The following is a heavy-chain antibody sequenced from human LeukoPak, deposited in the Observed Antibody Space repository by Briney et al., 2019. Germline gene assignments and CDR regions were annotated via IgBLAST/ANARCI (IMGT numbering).Heavy chain of an antibody. CDR1: GGSFSGYY. CDR2: INHSGST. CDR3: ARSEGPRLWHAFDI. V-gene: IGHV4-34*01. D-gene: IGHD2-21*01. Sequence: SETLSLTCAVYGGSFSGYYWSWIRQPPGKGLEWIGEINHSGSTNYNPSLKSRVTISVDTSKNQFSLKLSSVTAADTAVYYRARSEGPRLWHAFDIWGQGTMVTVSS. J-gene: IGHJ3*02.